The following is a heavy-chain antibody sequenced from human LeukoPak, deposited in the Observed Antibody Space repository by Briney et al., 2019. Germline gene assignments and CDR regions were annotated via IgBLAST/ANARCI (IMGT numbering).Heavy chain of an antibody. CDR1: GFTFSSYG. V-gene: IGHV3-30*03. CDR2: ISYDGSNK. D-gene: IGHD3-10*01. Sequence: GRSLRLSCAASGFTFSSYGMHWVRQAPGKGLEWVAVISYDGSNKYYADSVKGRFTISRDNSKNTLYLQMNSLRAEDTAVYFCARGNYYNGSGGSPLDYWGQGTPVTVSS. J-gene: IGHJ4*02. CDR3: ARGNYYNGSGGSPLDY.